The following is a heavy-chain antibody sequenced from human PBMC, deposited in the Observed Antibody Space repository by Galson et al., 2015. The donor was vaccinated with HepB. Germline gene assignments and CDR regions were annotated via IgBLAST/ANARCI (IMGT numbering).Heavy chain of an antibody. V-gene: IGHV1-46*03. CDR1: GYSFSSYY. CDR2: INPTGGST. CDR3: AGESGSSSRYFDY. D-gene: IGHD3-3*01. Sequence: SVKVSCKASGYSFSSYYIHWVRQVPGQGLEWVGIINPTGGSTTYTQKFQGRVTKTRDRSAGTVYMELSSLRSEDTAVYYCAGESGSSSRYFDYWGQGTLVTVSS. J-gene: IGHJ4*02.